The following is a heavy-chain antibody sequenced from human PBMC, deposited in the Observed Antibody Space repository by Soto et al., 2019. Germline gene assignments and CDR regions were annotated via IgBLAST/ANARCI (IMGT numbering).Heavy chain of an antibody. J-gene: IGHJ6*02. D-gene: IGHD2-2*01. CDR1: GFTFSSYS. V-gene: IGHV3-21*01. CDR3: ARAAYCSSTSCYWYGMDV. CDR2: ISSSSSYI. Sequence: GSLRLSCAASGFTFSSYSMNWVRQAPGKGLEWVSSISSSSSYIYYADSVKGRFTISRDNAKNSLYLQMNSLRAEDTAVYYCARAAYCSSTSCYWYGMDVWGQGTTVTVSS.